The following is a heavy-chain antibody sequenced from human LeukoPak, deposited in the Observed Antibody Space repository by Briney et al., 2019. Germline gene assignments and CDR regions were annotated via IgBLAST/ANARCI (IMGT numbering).Heavy chain of an antibody. J-gene: IGHJ6*02. Sequence: GASVKVSCKVSGYTLTELSMHWVRQAPGKGLEWMGGFDPEDGETIYAQKFQGRVTMTEDTSTDTAYMELSSLRSEDTAVYYCATDSSSWFIGPYSYYGMDVWGQGATVTVSS. CDR3: ATDSSSWFIGPYSYYGMDV. D-gene: IGHD6-13*01. CDR2: FDPEDGET. V-gene: IGHV1-24*01. CDR1: GYTLTELS.